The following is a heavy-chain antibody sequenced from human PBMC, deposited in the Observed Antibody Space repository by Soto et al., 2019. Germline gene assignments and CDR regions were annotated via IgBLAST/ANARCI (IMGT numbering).Heavy chain of an antibody. CDR2: IVPMFGTP. CDR3: ARNGTYSSSLSQYSGMDV. V-gene: IGHV1-69*01. CDR1: GGTFANFI. D-gene: IGHD6-6*01. J-gene: IGHJ6*02. Sequence: QVQLVQSGAEVKEPGSSVRVSCKASGGTFANFIMNWVRQTPGQGLVWMGGIVPMFGTPTYAEKFKGRVTISATGSTSTAYMELTSLISEATAVYYCARNGTYSSSLSQYSGMDVWGQGTTVTVS.